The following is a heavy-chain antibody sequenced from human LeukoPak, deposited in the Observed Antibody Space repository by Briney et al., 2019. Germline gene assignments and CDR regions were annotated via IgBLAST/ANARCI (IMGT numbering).Heavy chain of an antibody. V-gene: IGHV3-66*01. CDR1: GFTVSSNY. CDR3: LRGYSSSWYGFDY. D-gene: IGHD6-13*01. Sequence: GSLRLSCAASGFTVSSNYMSWVRQAPGKGLEWVSVIYSSGSTYYADSVKGRFTISRDNSKNTLYLQMNSLRAEDTAVYYCLRGYSSSWYGFDYWGQGTLVTVSS. J-gene: IGHJ4*02. CDR2: IYSSGST.